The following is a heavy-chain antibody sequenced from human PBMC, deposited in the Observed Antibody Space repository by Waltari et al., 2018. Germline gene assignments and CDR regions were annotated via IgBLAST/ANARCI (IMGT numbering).Heavy chain of an antibody. J-gene: IGHJ5*02. CDR3: ARRISRYNRNTAPYTWIDP. Sequence: EVHLVQSGAAVQTPGESLRISCQASGYHFTYFWLIWVRQGPGKGLEWMGKMDPADSYNYNSPDVQGHDTISDDKSINTAYRQWSSLKASDTAIYFCARRISRYNRNTAPYTWIDPWGQGTLVTVSS. V-gene: IGHV5-10-1*03. CDR2: MDPADSYN. D-gene: IGHD3-9*01. CDR1: GYHFTYFW.